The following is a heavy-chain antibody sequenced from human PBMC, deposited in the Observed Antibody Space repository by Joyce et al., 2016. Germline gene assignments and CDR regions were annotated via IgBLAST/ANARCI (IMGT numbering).Heavy chain of an antibody. Sequence: EVQLVESGGGLIQPGRSLRLSCAASGFTVSSDRMSGVCQAPGRGLEWLSVIYIDETTYYANSVRSRFTISRDTSKNEVYLQLNSLRADDTAIYYCAKDGYGTFDHWGQGTLVTVSS. CDR3: AKDGYGTFDH. CDR2: IYIDETT. CDR1: GFTVSSDR. J-gene: IGHJ4*02. V-gene: IGHV3-53*01. D-gene: IGHD2-2*03.